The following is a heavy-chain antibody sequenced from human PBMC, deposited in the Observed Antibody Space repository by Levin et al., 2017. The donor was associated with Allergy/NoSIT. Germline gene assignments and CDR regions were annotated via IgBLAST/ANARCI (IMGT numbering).Heavy chain of an antibody. J-gene: IGHJ4*02. D-gene: IGHD3-22*01. CDR3: AILAYYDSSGYLFDY. Sequence: GESLKISCAASGFTFSSYGIHWVRQAPGKGLEWVAVIWYDGSNKYYADSVKGRFTISRDNSKNTLYLQMNSLRAEDTAVYYCAILAYYDSSGYLFDYWGQGTLVTVSS. CDR1: GFTFSSYG. V-gene: IGHV3-33*01. CDR2: IWYDGSNK.